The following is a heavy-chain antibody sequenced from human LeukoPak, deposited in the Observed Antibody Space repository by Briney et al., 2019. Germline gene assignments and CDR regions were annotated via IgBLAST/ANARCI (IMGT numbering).Heavy chain of an antibody. Sequence: ASVKVSCKASGYTFTSYYMHWVRQAPGRGLEWMGIINPSGGSTSYAQKFQGRVTMTRDTSTSTVYMELSSLRSEDTAVYYCARVGIAVAGPDTWFDPWGQGTLVTVSS. CDR3: ARVGIAVAGPDTWFDP. CDR1: GYTFTSYY. D-gene: IGHD6-19*01. CDR2: INPSGGST. V-gene: IGHV1-46*01. J-gene: IGHJ5*02.